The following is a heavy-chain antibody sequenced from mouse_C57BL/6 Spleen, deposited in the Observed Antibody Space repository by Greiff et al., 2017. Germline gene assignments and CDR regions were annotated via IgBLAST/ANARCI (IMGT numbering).Heavy chain of an antibody. CDR1: GYTFTDYE. J-gene: IGHJ3*01. CDR3: TRYGEGGFDD. V-gene: IGHV1-15*01. D-gene: IGHD1-1*02. CDR2: IGTETGGT. Sequence: QVQLQQSGAELVRPGASVTLSCTASGYTFTDYEMHWVKQTPVHGLEWIGAIGTETGGTSYTAKFKGKAILTVDKSSSTAYMELRSLTSVDSAVEYWTRYGEGGFDDWGRGTMVTVSA.